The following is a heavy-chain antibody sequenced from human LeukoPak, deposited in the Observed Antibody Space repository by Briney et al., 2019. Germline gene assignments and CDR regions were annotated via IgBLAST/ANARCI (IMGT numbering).Heavy chain of an antibody. CDR1: GYTFTDYY. V-gene: IGHV1-2*02. CDR3: ARGNSDTAMMIQGTVYYYYYMDV. Sequence: ASVKVSCKASGYTFTDYYMHWVRQAPGQGLEWMGWINPNSGGTNYAQKFQGRVTMTRDTSISTAYMELSRLRSDDTAVYYCARGNSDTAMMIQGTVYYYYYMDVWGKGTTVTVSS. CDR2: INPNSGGT. D-gene: IGHD5-18*01. J-gene: IGHJ6*03.